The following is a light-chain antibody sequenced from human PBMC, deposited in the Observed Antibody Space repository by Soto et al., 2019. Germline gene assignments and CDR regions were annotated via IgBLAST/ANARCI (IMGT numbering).Light chain of an antibody. V-gene: IGKV1-12*01. CDR3: QQANSFPRT. Sequence: DVRMTQSPSSLAASVGDRVTITCRASQPIANYLAWYQQKPGDAPKLLIYAASTLQSGVPSRFSGSGSGTDFTLTIRSLQPEDFATYYCQQANSFPRTFGGGTKVEIK. J-gene: IGKJ4*01. CDR2: AAS. CDR1: QPIANY.